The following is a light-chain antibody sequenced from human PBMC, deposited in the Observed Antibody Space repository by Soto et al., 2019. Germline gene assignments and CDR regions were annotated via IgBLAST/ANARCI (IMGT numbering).Light chain of an antibody. J-gene: IGLJ2*01. CDR1: SSNIGSNT. CDR3: AAWDDSLNGHEV. Sequence: QSVLTQPPSASGTPGQRVTISCSGSSSNIGSNTVNWYQHLPGTAPKLLIYSNNQRPSGVPDRFSGSKSGTSASLAISGLQSEDEADYYCAAWDDSLNGHEVFGGGTKLTVL. V-gene: IGLV1-44*01. CDR2: SNN.